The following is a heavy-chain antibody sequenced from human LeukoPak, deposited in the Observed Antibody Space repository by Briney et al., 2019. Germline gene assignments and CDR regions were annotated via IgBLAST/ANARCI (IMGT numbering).Heavy chain of an antibody. V-gene: IGHV1-69*13. J-gene: IGHJ5*02. CDR3: AREDGSGSYNWFDP. D-gene: IGHD3-10*01. Sequence: GASVKVSCKASGGTFSSYAISWVRQAPGQGLEWMGGIIPIFGTANYAQKFQGRVTITADESTSTAYMELRSLRSDDTAVYYCAREDGSGSYNWFDPWGQGTLVTVSS. CDR1: GGTFSSYA. CDR2: IIPIFGTA.